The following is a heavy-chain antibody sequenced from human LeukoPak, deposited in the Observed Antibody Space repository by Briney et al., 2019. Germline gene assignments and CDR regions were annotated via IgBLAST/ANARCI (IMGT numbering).Heavy chain of an antibody. CDR3: AKGLLYDSSGWTLDY. V-gene: IGHV3-30*02. CDR2: IRYDGSNK. Sequence: GGSLRLSCAASGFTFSSYGMHWVRQAPGKGLEWVAFIRYDGSNKYYADSVKGRFTISRDNSKNTLYLQMNSLRAEDTAVYYCAKGLLYDSSGWTLDYWGQGTLVTVSS. J-gene: IGHJ4*02. CDR1: GFTFSSYG. D-gene: IGHD3-22*01.